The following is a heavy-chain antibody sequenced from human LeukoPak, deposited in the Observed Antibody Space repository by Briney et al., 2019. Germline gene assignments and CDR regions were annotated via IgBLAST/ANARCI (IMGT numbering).Heavy chain of an antibody. CDR1: GFTISSNY. Sequence: GGSLRLSCAASGFTISSNYMSWVRQAPGKGLEWVSYISSSGSTIDYADSVKGRFTISRDNAKNSLYLQMNSLRAEDTAVYYCVSRAYRGEFDIWGQGTMVTVSS. CDR2: ISSSGSTI. D-gene: IGHD5-12*01. J-gene: IGHJ3*02. CDR3: VSRAYRGEFDI. V-gene: IGHV3-11*04.